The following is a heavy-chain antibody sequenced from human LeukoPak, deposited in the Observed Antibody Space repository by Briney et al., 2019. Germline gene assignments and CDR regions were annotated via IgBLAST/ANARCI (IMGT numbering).Heavy chain of an antibody. D-gene: IGHD2-21*02. CDR3: ASQICGGDCHVSPDAFDI. Sequence: GASVKVSCRASGYTFTSYGISWVRQAPGQGLEWMGWISAYNGNTNYAQKLQGRVTMTTDTSTSTAYMELRSLRSDDTAVYYCASQICGGDCHVSPDAFDIWGQGTMVTVSS. J-gene: IGHJ3*02. CDR1: GYTFTSYG. V-gene: IGHV1-18*01. CDR2: ISAYNGNT.